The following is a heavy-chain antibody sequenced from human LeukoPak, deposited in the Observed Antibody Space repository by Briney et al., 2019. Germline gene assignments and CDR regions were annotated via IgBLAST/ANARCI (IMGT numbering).Heavy chain of an antibody. V-gene: IGHV3-74*01. D-gene: IGHD1-20*01. Sequence: GGSLRLSYAASGFTFDDYAMHWVRQAPGKGLVWVSRIKSDGITITYADSVKGRFTISRDNAKNALYLQMNSLRAEDTAVYYCLRDLNWSLDQWGQGTLVTVSS. CDR1: GFTFDDYA. CDR3: LRDLNWSLDQ. CDR2: IKSDGITI. J-gene: IGHJ4*02.